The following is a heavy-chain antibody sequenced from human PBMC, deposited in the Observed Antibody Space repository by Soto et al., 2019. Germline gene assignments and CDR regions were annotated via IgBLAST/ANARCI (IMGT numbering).Heavy chain of an antibody. V-gene: IGHV4-59*01. CDR1: GGPITSYN. J-gene: IGHJ6*02. Sequence: SETLSRTCIVSGGPITSYNCSWIRHFTGNGLEWIAYTSYTGNTSYNPSLKSRVTMSVDTSKSQFSLTLTSVTAADTAVYYCARGEDAFFYYGLDVWGQGITDTSP. CDR3: ARGEDAFFYYGLDV. CDR2: TSYTGNT.